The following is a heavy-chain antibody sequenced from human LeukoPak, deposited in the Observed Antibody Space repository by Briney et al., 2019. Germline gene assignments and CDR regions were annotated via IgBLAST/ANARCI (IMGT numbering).Heavy chain of an antibody. V-gene: IGHV1-46*01. CDR2: INPSGGST. D-gene: IGHD3-22*01. Sequence: ASVKVSCKASGYTFTSYYMHWVRQAPGQGLEWMGIINPSGGSTSYAQKFQGRVTMTRDMSTSTVYMELSSLRSEDTAVYYCARAGGYYDSSGSSEDAFDIWGQGTMVTVSS. CDR1: GYTFTSYY. CDR3: ARAGGYYDSSGSSEDAFDI. J-gene: IGHJ3*02.